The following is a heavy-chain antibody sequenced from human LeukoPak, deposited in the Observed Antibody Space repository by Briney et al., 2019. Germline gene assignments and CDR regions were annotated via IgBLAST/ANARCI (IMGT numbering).Heavy chain of an antibody. CDR3: ARGLYYYDSSGYFPWFDP. Sequence: SETLSLTCAVYGGSFSGYYWSWIRQPPGKGLEWIGEINHSGSTNYNPSLKSRVTISVDTSKNQFSLKLSSVTAADTAVYYCARGLYYYDSSGYFPWFDPWGQGTLVTVSS. D-gene: IGHD3-22*01. J-gene: IGHJ5*02. CDR1: GGSFSGYY. CDR2: INHSGST. V-gene: IGHV4-34*01.